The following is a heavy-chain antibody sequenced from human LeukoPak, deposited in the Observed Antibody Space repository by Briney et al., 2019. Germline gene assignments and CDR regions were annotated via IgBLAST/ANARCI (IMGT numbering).Heavy chain of an antibody. D-gene: IGHD4-17*01. Sequence: GGSLRLSCAASGFTFSSYGMHWVRQAPGKGLEWVAVISYDGSNKYYADSAKGRFTISRDNSKNTLYLQMNSLRAEDTAVYYCAKDYGDYFDYWGQGTLVTVSS. J-gene: IGHJ4*02. CDR3: AKDYGDYFDY. CDR2: ISYDGSNK. V-gene: IGHV3-30*18. CDR1: GFTFSSYG.